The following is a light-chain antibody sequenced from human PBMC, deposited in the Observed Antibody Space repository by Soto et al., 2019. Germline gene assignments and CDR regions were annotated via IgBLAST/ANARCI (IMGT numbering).Light chain of an antibody. CDR3: QQYHSFPHT. Sequence: DIQLTQSPSSVSASVGDRVTITCRASQGISSWLAWYQQKLGKAPNLLIYDASTLQSGVPSRFSGSGSGTDFTLTISSLQSEDFATYYCQQYHSFPHTFGGGTKVDIK. CDR1: QGISSW. V-gene: IGKV1D-12*01. CDR2: DAS. J-gene: IGKJ4*01.